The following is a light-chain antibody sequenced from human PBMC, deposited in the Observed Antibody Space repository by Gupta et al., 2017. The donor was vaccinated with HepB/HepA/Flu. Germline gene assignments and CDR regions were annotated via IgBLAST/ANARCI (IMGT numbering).Light chain of an antibody. CDR3: SSYTSTWV. J-gene: IGLJ3*02. CDR1: SSDVGGYKY. Sequence: QSALTKPASVSGSPGQSITISCTGTSSDVGGYKYVSWYQQHPGKAPKLMIYDVSYRPSGVSNRFSGSKSGNTASLTISGLQAEDEADYYCSSYTSTWVFGGGTKLTVL. CDR2: DVS. V-gene: IGLV2-14*03.